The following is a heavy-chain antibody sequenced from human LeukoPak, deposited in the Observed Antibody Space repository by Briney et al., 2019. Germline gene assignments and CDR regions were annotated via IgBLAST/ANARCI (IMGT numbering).Heavy chain of an antibody. V-gene: IGHV3-30*18. J-gene: IGHJ4*02. CDR3: AKDGCSSTSCYVNY. D-gene: IGHD2-2*01. CDR1: GFTFSSYG. Sequence: PGRSLRLSCAASGFTFSSYGMHWVRQAPGKGLEWVAVISYDGSNKYYADSVKGRFTISRDNSKNTLYLQMNSLRAEDTAVYYCAKDGCSSTSCYVNYWGQGTLVTVSS. CDR2: ISYDGSNK.